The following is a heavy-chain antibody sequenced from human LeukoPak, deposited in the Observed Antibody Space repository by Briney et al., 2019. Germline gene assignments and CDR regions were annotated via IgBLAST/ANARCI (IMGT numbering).Heavy chain of an antibody. V-gene: IGHV3-23*01. CDR2: ISGSGGST. J-gene: IGHJ4*02. CDR1: GFTFSSYA. Sequence: GGFLRLSCAASGFTFSSYAMSWVRQAPGKGLEWVSAISGSGGSTYYADSVKGRFTISRDNSKNTLYLQMNSLRAEDTAVYYCAKDVRRYYDSSGYFDYWGQGTLVTVSS. CDR3: AKDVRRYYDSSGYFDY. D-gene: IGHD3-22*01.